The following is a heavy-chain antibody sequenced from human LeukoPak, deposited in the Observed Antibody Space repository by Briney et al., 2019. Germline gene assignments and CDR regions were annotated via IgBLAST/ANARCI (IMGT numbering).Heavy chain of an antibody. CDR2: ISSSGSTI. Sequence: GGSLRLSCAASGFTFSDYYMSWIRQAPGKGLEWVSYISSSGSTIYYADPVKGRFTISRDNAKNSLYLQMNSLRAEDTAVYYCARDTCSGTSCYRDYYYGMDVWGQGTTVTVSS. CDR1: GFTFSDYY. D-gene: IGHD2-2*02. J-gene: IGHJ6*02. V-gene: IGHV3-11*01. CDR3: ARDTCSGTSCYRDYYYGMDV.